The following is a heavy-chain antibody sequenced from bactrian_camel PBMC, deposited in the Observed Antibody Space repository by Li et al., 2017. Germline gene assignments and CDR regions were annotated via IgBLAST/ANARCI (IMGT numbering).Heavy chain of an antibody. V-gene: IGHV3S1*01. D-gene: IGHD6*01. CDR2: IARDGTI. Sequence: HVQLVESGGGSVQAGGSLRLSCAASGFTIRYGGGCMGWFRQAPGQGREAVARIARDGTIRYEDSVKGRFTLSKDSAKNTLYLQLNRLRSEDTALYYYAIAIGSWYAPFSSWGQGTQVTVS. CDR1: GFTIRYGGGC. J-gene: IGHJ6*01. CDR3: AIAIGSWYAPFSS.